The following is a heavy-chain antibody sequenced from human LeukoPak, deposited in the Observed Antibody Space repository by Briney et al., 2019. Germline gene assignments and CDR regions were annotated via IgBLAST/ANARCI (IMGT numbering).Heavy chain of an antibody. D-gene: IGHD3-16*01. J-gene: IGHJ4*02. Sequence: TGGSLRLSCAASGFTFSSYGMNWVRQAPGKGLEWVAVISYDGSNKYYADSVKGRFTISRDNSKNTLFLQMNSLRAEDTAVYYCAKDRAGGGDYLDYWGQGTLVTVSS. CDR2: ISYDGSNK. V-gene: IGHV3-30*18. CDR3: AKDRAGGGDYLDY. CDR1: GFTFSSYG.